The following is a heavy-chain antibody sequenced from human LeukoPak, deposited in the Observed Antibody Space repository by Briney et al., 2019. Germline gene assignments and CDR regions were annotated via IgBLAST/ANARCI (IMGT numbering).Heavy chain of an antibody. V-gene: IGHV4-4*07. CDR3: ARAPTTVTIEYFDY. D-gene: IGHD4-17*01. CDR2: IYTTGST. Sequence: SETLSLTCTVSGGSVSSYYWSWIRQPAGKGLEWIGRIYTTGSTNYNPSLKSRVTMSVDKSKNQFSLKLNSVTAADTAVYYCARAPTTVTIEYFDYWDQGTLVTVSS. CDR1: GGSVSSYY. J-gene: IGHJ4*02.